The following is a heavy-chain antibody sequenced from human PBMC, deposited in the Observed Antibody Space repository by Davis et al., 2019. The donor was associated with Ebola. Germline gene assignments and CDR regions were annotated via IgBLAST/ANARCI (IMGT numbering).Heavy chain of an antibody. V-gene: IGHV3-23*01. D-gene: IGHD5-12*01. J-gene: IGHJ4*02. CDR1: GFTFSSYS. CDR3: ARDTDGYSGYDLGDY. CDR2: IGGSGGTT. Sequence: GGSLRLSCAASGFTFSSYSMNWVRQAPGKGLEWVSTIGGSGGTTYYADSVRGRFTIYRDNSKNTLYLQMNSLRAEDTAVYYCARDTDGYSGYDLGDYWGQGTLVTVSS.